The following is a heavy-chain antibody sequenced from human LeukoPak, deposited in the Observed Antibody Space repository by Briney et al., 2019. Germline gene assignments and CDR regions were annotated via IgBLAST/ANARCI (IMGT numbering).Heavy chain of an antibody. Sequence: ASVKVSCKASGYIFTSYYMHWLRQAPGQGLEWVGLINPTGGSTTHAQNFQGRVTMTRDTSTTTVYMEVSSLRSEDTAVYYCARAGYDSSGYYSYWGQGTLVTVSS. D-gene: IGHD3-22*01. CDR1: GYIFTSYY. CDR3: ARAGYDSSGYYSY. CDR2: INPTGGST. V-gene: IGHV1-46*01. J-gene: IGHJ4*02.